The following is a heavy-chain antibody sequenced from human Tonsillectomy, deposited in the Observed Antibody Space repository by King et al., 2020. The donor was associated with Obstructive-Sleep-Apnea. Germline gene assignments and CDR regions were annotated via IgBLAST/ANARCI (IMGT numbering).Heavy chain of an antibody. D-gene: IGHD5-24*01. J-gene: IGHJ4*02. CDR1: GDSFTNNDDY. CDR3: AKRDGTD. V-gene: IGHV4-61*03. Sequence: PLQESGPGLVRPSESLSLTCSVSGDSFTNNDDYWTWIRQPPGKRLEWIGNIHNSGTTNYNPSLRSRVTISADSSKNHFSLKLTSVTAADTAVYFCAKRDGTDWGQGTLVTVSS. CDR2: IHNSGTT.